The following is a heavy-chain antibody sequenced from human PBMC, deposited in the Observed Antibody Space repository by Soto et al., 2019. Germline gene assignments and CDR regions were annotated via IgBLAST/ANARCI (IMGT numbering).Heavy chain of an antibody. CDR2: ISYDGSNK. J-gene: IGHJ5*02. Sequence: QPGGSLRLSCAASGFTFSSYGMHWVRQAPGKGLEWVAVISYDGSNKYYADSVKGRFTISRDNSKNTLYLQMNSLRAEDTAVYYCAKDPPLELQRFDPWGQGTLVTVSS. CDR1: GFTFSSYG. CDR3: AKDPPLELQRFDP. V-gene: IGHV3-30*18. D-gene: IGHD1-7*01.